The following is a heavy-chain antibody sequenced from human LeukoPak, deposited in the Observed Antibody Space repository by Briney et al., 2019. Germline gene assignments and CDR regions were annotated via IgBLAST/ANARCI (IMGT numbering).Heavy chain of an antibody. J-gene: IGHJ4*02. CDR2: ISSSGSTI. Sequence: GGSLRLSCAASGFTFSSYEMNWVRQAPGKGLEWGSYISSSGSTIYYADSVKGRFTISRDNAKNSLYLQMNSLRAEDTAVYYCARGQTSGWYFNYWGQGTLVTVSS. V-gene: IGHV3-48*03. D-gene: IGHD6-19*01. CDR1: GFTFSSYE. CDR3: ARGQTSGWYFNY.